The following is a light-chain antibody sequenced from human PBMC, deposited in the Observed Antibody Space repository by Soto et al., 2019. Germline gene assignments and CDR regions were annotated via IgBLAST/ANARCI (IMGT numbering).Light chain of an antibody. V-gene: IGLV2-8*01. CDR3: SSFAGNDNLV. J-gene: IGLJ2*01. Sequence: QSALTKPPSASGSPGQSVTISCTGTSSAVGGYNYVSWYQQHPGKDPKLMISEVSKRPSGVRDRFSGSKSGNTASLTVAGVQAEDEADDYCSSFAGNDNLVFGGGTKLTVL. CDR1: SSAVGGYNY. CDR2: EVS.